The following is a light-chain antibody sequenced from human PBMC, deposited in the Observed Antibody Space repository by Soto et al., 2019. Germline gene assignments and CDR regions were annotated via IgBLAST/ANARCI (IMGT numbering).Light chain of an antibody. CDR2: WAS. V-gene: IGKV4-1*01. J-gene: IGKJ5*01. Sequence: DFVSTQSPDSLXXSLCERATINCKSXQSVLSSSDNKNYLAWFQQKPGQPPKLLIYWASTRESGVPDRFSGSGSATDFTLTISSLQAEDVAVYYCQQYHSDPITFGQGTRLE. CDR3: QQYHSDPIT. CDR1: QSVLSSSDNKNY.